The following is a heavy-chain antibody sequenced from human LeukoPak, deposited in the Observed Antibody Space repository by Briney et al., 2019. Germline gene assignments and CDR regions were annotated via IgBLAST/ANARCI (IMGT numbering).Heavy chain of an antibody. CDR2: INHSGST. D-gene: IGHD6-13*01. CDR3: ARISSSWPYYYYYMDV. J-gene: IGHJ6*03. Sequence: SETLSLTCAVYGGSFSGYYWSWIRQPPGKGLEWIGEINHSGSTYYNPSLKSRVTISVDTSKNQFSLKLSSVTAADTAVYYCARISSSWPYYYYYMDVWGKGTTVTVSS. V-gene: IGHV4-34*01. CDR1: GGSFSGYY.